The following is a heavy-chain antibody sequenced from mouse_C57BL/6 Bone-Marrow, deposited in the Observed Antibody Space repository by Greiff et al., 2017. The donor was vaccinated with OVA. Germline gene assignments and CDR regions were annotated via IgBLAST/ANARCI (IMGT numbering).Heavy chain of an antibody. CDR1: GYTFTSYW. CDR3: ASEWIITTVAYYYAMDY. Sequence: VQLQQPGAELVKPGASVKMSCKASGYTFTSYWITWVKQRPGQGLEWIGDIYPGSGSTNYNEKFKSKATLTVDTSSSTAYMQLSSLTSEDSAVYYGASEWIITTVAYYYAMDYWGQGTSVTVSS. J-gene: IGHJ4*01. D-gene: IGHD1-1*01. CDR2: IYPGSGST. V-gene: IGHV1-55*01.